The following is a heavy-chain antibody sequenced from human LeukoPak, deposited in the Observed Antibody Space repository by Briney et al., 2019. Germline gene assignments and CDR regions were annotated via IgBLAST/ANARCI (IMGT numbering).Heavy chain of an antibody. CDR2: ISSSSSYI. CDR3: AKDDSSGYYYNFDY. Sequence: GGSLRLSCAASGFTFSSYSMNWVRQAPGKGLEWVSSISSSSSYIYYADSVKGRFTISRDNAKNSLYLQMNSLGAEDTAVYYCAKDDSSGYYYNFDYWGQGTLVTVSS. D-gene: IGHD3-22*01. J-gene: IGHJ4*02. CDR1: GFTFSSYS. V-gene: IGHV3-21*04.